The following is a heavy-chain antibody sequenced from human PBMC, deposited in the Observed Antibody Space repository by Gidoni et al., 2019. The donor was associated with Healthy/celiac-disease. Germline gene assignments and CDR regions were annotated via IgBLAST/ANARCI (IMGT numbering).Heavy chain of an antibody. V-gene: IGHV3-23*01. CDR3: AKDIVVVPAAIAVAGTFDY. CDR2: ISGSGGST. J-gene: IGHJ4*02. Sequence: EVQLLESGGGLVQPGGSLRLSCAASGFTFSSYAMSGVRQAPGKGLEWVSAISGSGGSTYYADSVKGRFTISRDNSKNTLYLQMNSLRAEDTAVYYCAKDIVVVPAAIAVAGTFDYWGQGTLVTVSS. D-gene: IGHD2-2*02. CDR1: GFTFSSYA.